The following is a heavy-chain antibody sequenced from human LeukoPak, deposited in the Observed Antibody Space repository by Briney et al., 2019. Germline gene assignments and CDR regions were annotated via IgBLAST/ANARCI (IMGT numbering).Heavy chain of an antibody. CDR3: AKEKQWLVLISDAFDV. CDR2: ISGSGGST. Sequence: GGSLRLSCAASGFTFSSYAMCWVRQAPGKGLEWVLAISGSGGSTYYADSVKGRFTISRDNSKNTLYLQMNSLRAEDTAVYYCAKEKQWLVLISDAFDVWGQGTMVTVSS. V-gene: IGHV3-23*01. CDR1: GFTFSSYA. J-gene: IGHJ3*01. D-gene: IGHD6-19*01.